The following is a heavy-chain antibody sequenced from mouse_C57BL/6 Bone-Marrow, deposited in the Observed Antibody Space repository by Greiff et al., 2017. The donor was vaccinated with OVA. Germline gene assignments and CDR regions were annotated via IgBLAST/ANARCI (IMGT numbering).Heavy chain of an antibody. J-gene: IGHJ4*01. CDR3: ARDKFSHIRDYYAMDY. Sequence: LVESGAELVRPGASVKLSCKASGYTFTDYYINWVKQRPGQGLEWIARIYPGSGNTYYNEKFKGKATLTAEKSSSTAYMQLSSLTSEDSAVYFCARDKFSHIRDYYAMDYWGQGTSVTVSS. CDR1: GYTFTDYY. V-gene: IGHV1-76*01. CDR2: IYPGSGNT.